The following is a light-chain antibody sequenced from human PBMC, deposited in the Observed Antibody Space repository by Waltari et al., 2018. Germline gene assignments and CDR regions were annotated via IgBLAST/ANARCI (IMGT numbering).Light chain of an antibody. J-gene: IGLJ2*01. CDR1: DNDIGYYDY. Sequence: SALTQPASVSGSPGQSITISCTGTDNDIGYYDYVAWYQQHPGKAPKLLIYDVTTRPLGLSNRFSGSKSGNTASLTISGLEAEDEGDYYCSSYTSSTSLVIFGGGTKLTVL. V-gene: IGLV2-14*03. CDR3: SSYTSSTSLVI. CDR2: DVT.